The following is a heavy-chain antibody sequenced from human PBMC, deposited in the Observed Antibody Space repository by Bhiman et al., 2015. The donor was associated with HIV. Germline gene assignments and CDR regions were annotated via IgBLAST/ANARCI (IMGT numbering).Heavy chain of an antibody. Sequence: EVQLVESGGGLVQPGGSLRLSCAASGFTFSSYWMSWVRQAPGKGLEWVANIKQDGSEKYYVDSVKGRFTISRDNAKNSLYLQMNSLRAEDTAVYYCARPHPYGDYVDYWAREPWSPSPQ. V-gene: IGHV3-7*05. J-gene: IGHJ4*02. CDR2: IKQDGSEK. CDR1: GFTFSSYW. D-gene: IGHD4-17*01. CDR3: ARPHPYGDYVDY.